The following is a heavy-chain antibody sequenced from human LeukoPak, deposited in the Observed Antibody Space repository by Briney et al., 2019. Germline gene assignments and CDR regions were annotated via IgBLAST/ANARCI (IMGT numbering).Heavy chain of an antibody. Sequence: ALVKVSCKASGYTFTGYYMQWVRQAPGQGLEWMGWINPNSGGTNYAQKFQGWVTMTRDTSISTAYMELSRLRSDDTAVYYCARGDSSGWYYSVWFDPWGQGTLVTVSS. D-gene: IGHD6-19*01. J-gene: IGHJ5*02. CDR2: INPNSGGT. CDR3: ARGDSSGWYYSVWFDP. CDR1: GYTFTGYY. V-gene: IGHV1-2*04.